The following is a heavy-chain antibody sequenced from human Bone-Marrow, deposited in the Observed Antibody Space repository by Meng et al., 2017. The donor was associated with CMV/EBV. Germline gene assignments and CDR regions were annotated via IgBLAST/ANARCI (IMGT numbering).Heavy chain of an antibody. Sequence: FSRYTISWVRPAPGQGLEWMGRIIPILGIANYAQKFQGRVTITADKSTSTAYMELSSLRSEDTAVYYCARDPRSWGSSSSGLLFDYWGQGTLVTVSS. CDR3: ARDPRSWGSSSSGLLFDY. J-gene: IGHJ4*02. CDR1: FSRYT. CDR2: IIPILGIA. V-gene: IGHV1-69*04. D-gene: IGHD6-6*01.